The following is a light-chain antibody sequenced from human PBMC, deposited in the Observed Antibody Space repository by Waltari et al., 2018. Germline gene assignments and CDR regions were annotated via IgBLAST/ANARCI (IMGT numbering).Light chain of an antibody. CDR1: NIGSYR. CDR2: YDS. V-gene: IGLV3-21*04. J-gene: IGLJ1*01. CDR3: HVWHPDVDPGV. Sequence: SYVLTQPPSVSVAPGETARITCGGDNIGSYRGHWYQQRPGQAPRLVIYYDSDRPSGIPERFSGSNSGNTATLTISRVEAGDEAKYYCHVWHPDVDPGVFGTGTDVTVL.